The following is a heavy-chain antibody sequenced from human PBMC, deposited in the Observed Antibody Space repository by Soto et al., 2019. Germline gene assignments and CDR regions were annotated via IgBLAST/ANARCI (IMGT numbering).Heavy chain of an antibody. D-gene: IGHD6-13*01. J-gene: IGHJ4*02. CDR3: ARVHSSSWDTYYFDY. CDR1: GFTLSDYY. CDR2: ISSSSSYT. Sequence: GGSLRLSCAASGFTLSDYYMSWIRQAPGKGLEWVSYISSSSSYTNYADSVKGRFTISRDNAKNSLYLQMNSLRAEDTAVYYCARVHSSSWDTYYFDYWGQGTLVTVSS. V-gene: IGHV3-11*06.